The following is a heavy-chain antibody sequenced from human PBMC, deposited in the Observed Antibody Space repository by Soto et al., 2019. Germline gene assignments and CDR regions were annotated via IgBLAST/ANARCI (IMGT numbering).Heavy chain of an antibody. CDR1: GFTVSSNY. J-gene: IGHJ6*02. Sequence: EVQLVESGGGLIQPVGSLRLSCAASGFTVSSNYMSWVRQAPGKGLDWVSILYSGGTTYYADSVKGRFTISRDDSANTVYLQMNSLRVDDTAVYYCARDQRAAHDYGDYYGMDVWGHGTTVTVSS. CDR2: LYSGGTT. CDR3: ARDQRAAHDYGDYYGMDV. V-gene: IGHV3-53*01. D-gene: IGHD4-17*01.